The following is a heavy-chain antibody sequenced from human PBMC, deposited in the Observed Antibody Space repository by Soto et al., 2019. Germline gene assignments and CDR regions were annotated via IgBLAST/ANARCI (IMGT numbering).Heavy chain of an antibody. CDR3: ARGYGGAHSEYFQY. CDR1: GFTFSTYG. J-gene: IGHJ1*01. Sequence: QVQLVESGGGVVQPGRSLRLSCAASGFTFSTYGMHWVRQAPGKGLEWVAVIWFDGSNKYYADSVKGRFTISRDNSKNTVDLQMNSLRDDDTALYYCARGYGGAHSEYFQYWGQGTLVTVSS. D-gene: IGHD1-26*01. V-gene: IGHV3-33*01. CDR2: IWFDGSNK.